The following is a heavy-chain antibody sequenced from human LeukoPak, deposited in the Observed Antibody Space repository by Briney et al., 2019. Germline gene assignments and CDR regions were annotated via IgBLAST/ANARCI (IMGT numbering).Heavy chain of an antibody. CDR2: ISSSSSYI. CDR3: AREFPHLDHCYDY. V-gene: IGHV3-21*01. CDR1: GFTFSSYS. Sequence: PGGSLRLSCAASGFTFSSYSMNWVRQAPGKGLEWVSSISSSSSYIYYADSVKGRFTISRDNAKNSLYLQMNSLRAEDTAVYYCAREFPHLDHCYDYWGQGTLVTVSS. J-gene: IGHJ4*02. D-gene: IGHD2-21*01.